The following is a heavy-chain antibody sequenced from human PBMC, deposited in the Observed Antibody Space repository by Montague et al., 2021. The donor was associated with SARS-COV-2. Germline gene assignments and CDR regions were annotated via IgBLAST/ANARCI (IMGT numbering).Heavy chain of an antibody. D-gene: IGHD6-19*01. Sequence: SLRLSCAASGFTFSSSAMSWVRQAPGKGLEWVSLISGSAGTTYYADSVKGRFTISRDNSKNTVHLQMNSLRVEDTAVYYCAQDSYRSGWVQLDEDFLNWGQGALVTVSS. CDR2: ISGSAGTT. CDR1: GFTFSSSA. J-gene: IGHJ1*01. CDR3: AQDSYRSGWVQLDEDFLN. V-gene: IGHV3-23*01.